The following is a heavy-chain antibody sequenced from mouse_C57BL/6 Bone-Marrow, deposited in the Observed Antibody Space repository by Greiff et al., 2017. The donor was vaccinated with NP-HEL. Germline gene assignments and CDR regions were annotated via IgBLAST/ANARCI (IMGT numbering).Heavy chain of an antibody. V-gene: IGHV1-64*01. CDR3: ANDGYYPYAMDY. J-gene: IGHJ4*01. D-gene: IGHD2-3*01. Sequence: QVQLKQPGAELVKPGASVKLSCKASGYTFTSYWMHWVKQRPGQGLEWIGMIHPNSGSTNYNEKFKSKATLTVDKSSSTAYMQLSSLTSEDSAVYYCANDGYYPYAMDYWGQGTSVTVSS. CDR2: IHPNSGST. CDR1: GYTFTSYW.